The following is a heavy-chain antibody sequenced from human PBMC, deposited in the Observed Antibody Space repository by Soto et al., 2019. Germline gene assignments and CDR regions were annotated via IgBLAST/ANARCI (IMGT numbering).Heavy chain of an antibody. D-gene: IGHD6-13*01. Sequence: QVQLQESGPGLVKPSQTLSLTCTVSGGSISSGGYYWSWIRQHPGKGLEWIGYIYYSGSTYYNPSLQSRVTISVDTSKNQFSLKLSSVTAADTAVYYCARDSSSWHDAFDIWGQGTMVTVSS. J-gene: IGHJ3*02. CDR2: IYYSGST. CDR1: GGSISSGGYY. V-gene: IGHV4-31*03. CDR3: ARDSSSWHDAFDI.